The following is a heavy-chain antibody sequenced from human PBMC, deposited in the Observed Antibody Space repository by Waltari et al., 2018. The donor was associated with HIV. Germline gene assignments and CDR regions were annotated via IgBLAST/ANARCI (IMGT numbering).Heavy chain of an antibody. D-gene: IGHD6-13*01. Sequence: EVQVLESGGAFVQPGGSLRLSCAPPGFTFSHYGMSWVRRAPGKGLEWVSTIRGSGGSTYDADSVKGRFTVSRDNSKNTLYLQMNSLRAEDTAVYFCVKEHQYSHSWYSYYGMDVWGQGTTVTVSS. CDR2: IRGSGGST. J-gene: IGHJ6*02. V-gene: IGHV3-23*01. CDR3: VKEHQYSHSWYSYYGMDV. CDR1: GFTFSHYG.